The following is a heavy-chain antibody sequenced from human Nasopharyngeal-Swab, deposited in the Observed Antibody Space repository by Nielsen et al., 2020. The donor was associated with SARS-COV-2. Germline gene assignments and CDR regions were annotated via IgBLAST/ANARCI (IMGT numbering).Heavy chain of an antibody. CDR3: ARASVAGTYYYYYGMDV. CDR2: IGTAGDT. J-gene: IGHJ6*02. CDR1: GFTFSSYD. D-gene: IGHD6-19*01. Sequence: GESLKISCAASGFTFSSYDMYWVRQATGKGLEWVSAIGTAGDTYYPGSVKGRFTISRENAKNSLYLQMNSLRAGDTAVYYCARASVAGTYYYYYGMDVWGQGTTVTVSS. V-gene: IGHV3-13*01.